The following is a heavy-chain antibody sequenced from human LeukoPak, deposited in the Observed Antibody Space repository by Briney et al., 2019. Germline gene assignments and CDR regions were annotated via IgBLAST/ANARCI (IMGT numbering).Heavy chain of an antibody. Sequence: AGGSLRLSCAASGFTFSSYAMSWVRQAPGEGLEWVSAISGGGGSTYYADSVKGRFTISRDSSKNTLFLQMNSLRADDTAVYFCAKDQKSIAATGYDYWGQGALVTVSS. CDR1: GFTFSSYA. CDR3: AKDQKSIAATGYDY. J-gene: IGHJ4*02. D-gene: IGHD6-13*01. V-gene: IGHV3-23*01. CDR2: ISGGGGST.